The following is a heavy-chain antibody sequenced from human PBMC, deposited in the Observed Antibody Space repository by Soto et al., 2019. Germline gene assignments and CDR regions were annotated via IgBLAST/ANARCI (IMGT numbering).Heavy chain of an antibody. CDR2: INAGNGNT. D-gene: IGHD3-10*01. V-gene: IGHV1-3*01. CDR1: GYTFTSYA. Sequence: QVQLVQSGAEVKKPGASVKVSCKASGYTFTSYAMHWVRQAPGQRLEWMGWINAGNGNTKYSQKFQGRVTITRDTSASTAYMELSSLRSEDTAVYYCARLRGDYYYGMDVWGQGTTVTVSS. CDR3: ARLRGDYYYGMDV. J-gene: IGHJ6*02.